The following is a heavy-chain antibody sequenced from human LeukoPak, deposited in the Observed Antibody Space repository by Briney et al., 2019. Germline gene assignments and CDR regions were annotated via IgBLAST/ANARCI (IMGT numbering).Heavy chain of an antibody. V-gene: IGHV3-23*01. D-gene: IGHD3-9*01. J-gene: IGHJ4*02. Sequence: GGSLRLSCAASGFTFSSYAMSWVRQAPGKGLEWVSAISGSGGSTYYADSVKGRFTISRDNSKNTLYLQMNSLRAEDTAVYYCAKDAYYDILTGRPPPDYWGQGTLVTVSS. CDR2: ISGSGGST. CDR1: GFTFSSYA. CDR3: AKDAYYDILTGRPPPDY.